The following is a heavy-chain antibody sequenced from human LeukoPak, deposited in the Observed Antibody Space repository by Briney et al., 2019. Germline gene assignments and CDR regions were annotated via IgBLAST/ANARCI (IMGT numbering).Heavy chain of an antibody. V-gene: IGHV4-59*01. CDR1: DGSISSYY. CDR3: ARFPQGGFNYFDY. Sequence: SETLSLTCTVSDGSISSYYWSWIRQPPGKGLEWIGYIYYSGNTNYNPSLKSRVTISVDTSKNLFSLKLNSVTTADTAVYYCARFPQGGFNYFDYWGQGALVTVSS. CDR2: IYYSGNT. J-gene: IGHJ4*02. D-gene: IGHD5-24*01.